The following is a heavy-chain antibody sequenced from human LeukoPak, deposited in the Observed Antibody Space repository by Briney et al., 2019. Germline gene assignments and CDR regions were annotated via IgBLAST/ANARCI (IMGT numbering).Heavy chain of an antibody. D-gene: IGHD3-3*01. CDR2: IYYSGST. V-gene: IGHV4-39*07. CDR1: GGSISSSSYY. Sequence: SETLSLTCTVSGGSISSSSYYWGWIRQPPGKGLEWIGSIYYSGSTYYNPSLKSRVTISVDTSKNQFSLKLSPVTAADTAVYYCARGRVWSGYPFDYWGQGTLVTVSS. CDR3: ARGRVWSGYPFDY. J-gene: IGHJ4*02.